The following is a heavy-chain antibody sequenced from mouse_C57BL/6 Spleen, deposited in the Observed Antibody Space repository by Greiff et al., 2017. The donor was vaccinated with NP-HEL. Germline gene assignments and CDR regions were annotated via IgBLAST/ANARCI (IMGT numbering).Heavy chain of an antibody. D-gene: IGHD4-1*01. V-gene: IGHV1-69*01. CDR2: IDPSDSYT. CDR3: ATWGGARDFGY. CDR1: GYTFTSYW. Sequence: QVQLQQPGAELVMPGASVKLSCKASGYTFTSYWMHWVKQRPGQGLEWIGEIDPSDSYTNYNQKFKGKSTLTVDKSSSTAYMQLSSLTSEDSAVYYCATWGGARDFGYWGQGTTLTVSS. J-gene: IGHJ2*01.